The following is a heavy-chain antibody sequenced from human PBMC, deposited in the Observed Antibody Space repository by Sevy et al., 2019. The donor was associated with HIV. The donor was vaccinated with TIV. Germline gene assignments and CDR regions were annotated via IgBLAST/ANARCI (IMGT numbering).Heavy chain of an antibody. CDR1: GGSISSSNW. V-gene: IGHV4-4*02. Sequence: SETLSLTCAVSGGSISSSNWWSWVRQPPGKGLEWIGEIYRSGSTNYIPSLKSRVTISVDKSKNQFSLKLSSVTAADTAVYYCARGGPYSSSLYFDLWGRGTLVTVSS. J-gene: IGHJ2*01. CDR2: IYRSGST. D-gene: IGHD6-13*01. CDR3: ARGGPYSSSLYFDL.